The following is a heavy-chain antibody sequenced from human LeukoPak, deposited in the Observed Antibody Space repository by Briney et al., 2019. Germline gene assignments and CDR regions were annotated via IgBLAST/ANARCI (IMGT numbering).Heavy chain of an antibody. CDR3: SRIPSGSFYAYDY. CDR1: GFSLSTSGMC. J-gene: IGHJ4*02. D-gene: IGHD1-26*01. Sequence: SGPTLVNPTQTLTLTCTFSGFSLSTSGMCVSWIRQPPGKALEWLALIDWDDDKYYSTSLKTRLTISKDTSKSQVVLTMTNMDPVDTATYFCSRIPSGSFYAYDYWGQGTLVTVAS. CDR2: IDWDDDK. V-gene: IGHV2-70*01.